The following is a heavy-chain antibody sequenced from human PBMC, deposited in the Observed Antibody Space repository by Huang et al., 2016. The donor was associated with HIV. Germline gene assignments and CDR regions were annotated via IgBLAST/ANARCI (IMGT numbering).Heavy chain of an antibody. D-gene: IGHD6-25*01. CDR2: INHNGST. CDR3: ARGPAPDY. V-gene: IGHV4-34*02. Sequence: QVQLQQWGAGLLKPSETLSLTCAVYGGSFSGYYWTWIRQPPGKGLEWIGGINHNGSTNYKASLKSRVRRSVDTSKKQFSLKLKSVTAADTAVYYCARGPAPDYWGQGTLVTVSS. CDR1: GGSFSGYY. J-gene: IGHJ4*02.